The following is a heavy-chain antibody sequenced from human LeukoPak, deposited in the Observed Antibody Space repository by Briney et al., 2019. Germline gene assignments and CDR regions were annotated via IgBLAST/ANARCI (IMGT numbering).Heavy chain of an antibody. Sequence: SQTLSLTCTVSGGSMSGGYYWSWIRQPPGKGPEWIGYIYYSGSTFYNPSLKSRVTISADTSKNQFPLKLSSVTAADTAVYYFAIGSSWGFFQHWGQGTLVTVSS. J-gene: IGHJ1*01. CDR3: AIGSSWGFFQH. D-gene: IGHD6-13*01. V-gene: IGHV4-30-4*08. CDR2: IYYSGST. CDR1: GGSMSGGYY.